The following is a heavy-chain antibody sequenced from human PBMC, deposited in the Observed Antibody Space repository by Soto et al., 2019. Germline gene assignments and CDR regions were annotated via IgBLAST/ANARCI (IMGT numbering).Heavy chain of an antibody. CDR2: IYYSERTAYNSGST. Sequence: SETLSLTCTVSGDSMTSSSYYWGWIRQPPGKGLEWIGSIYYSERTAYNSGSTYYSPSLKSRVTISGDTSKSQFSLKLSSVTAADTAVYYCARHTRNQFDPWGQGTLVTVS. CDR1: GDSMTSSSYY. V-gene: IGHV4-39*01. CDR3: ARHTRNQFDP. J-gene: IGHJ5*02.